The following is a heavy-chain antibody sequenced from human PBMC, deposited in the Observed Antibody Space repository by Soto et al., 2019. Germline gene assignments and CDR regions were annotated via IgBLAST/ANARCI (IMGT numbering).Heavy chain of an antibody. CDR2: ISGSGNTI. D-gene: IGHD1-26*01. CDR3: ARVRGYFDY. CDR1: GFNFRDYH. Sequence: GGSLRLSCAASGFNFRDYHMSWIRQAPGKGLEWVSSISGSGNTIYYADSVKGRFTSSRDSAKNSLYLQMNSLRAEDTAVYYCARVRGYFDYWGQGALVTVSS. V-gene: IGHV3-11*01. J-gene: IGHJ4*02.